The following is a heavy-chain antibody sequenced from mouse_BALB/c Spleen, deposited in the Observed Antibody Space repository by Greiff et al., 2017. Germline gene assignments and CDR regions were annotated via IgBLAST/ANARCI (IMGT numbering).Heavy chain of an antibody. CDR1: GYSITSDYA. Sequence: EVQLVESGPGLVKPSQSLSLTCTVTGYSITSDYAWNWIRQFPGNKLEWMGYISYSGSTSYNPSLKSRISITRDTSKNQFFLQLNSVTTEDTATYYCARSGTTVVADYAMDYWGQGTSVTVSS. V-gene: IGHV3-2*02. CDR3: ARSGTTVVADYAMDY. D-gene: IGHD1-1*01. J-gene: IGHJ4*01. CDR2: ISYSGST.